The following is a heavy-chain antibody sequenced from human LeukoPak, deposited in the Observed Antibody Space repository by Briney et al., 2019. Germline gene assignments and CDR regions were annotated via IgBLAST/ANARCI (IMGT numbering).Heavy chain of an antibody. J-gene: IGHJ4*02. D-gene: IGHD2-15*01. CDR2: IYYSGST. Sequence: PSDTLSLTCPVSSRSISSGDYYCSWIRQPPGKGRQWIGNIYYSGSTYYNPSLKTRVTISVDTSKNQFSLKLSSVTVAVTVVYYCARGYGSGVYYFDYWGQGTLVTVSS. V-gene: IGHV4-30-4*02. CDR1: SRSISSGDYY. CDR3: ARGYGSGVYYFDY.